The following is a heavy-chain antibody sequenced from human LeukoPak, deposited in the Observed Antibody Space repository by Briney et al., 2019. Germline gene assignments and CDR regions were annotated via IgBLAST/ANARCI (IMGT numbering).Heavy chain of an antibody. J-gene: IGHJ3*02. V-gene: IGHV3-23*01. CDR3: AKVNYDSSDYDAFDI. D-gene: IGHD3-22*01. CDR2: ISGSGGST. Sequence: GGSLRLSCAASGFTFSSYAMSWVRQAPGKGLEWVSAISGSGGSTYYADSVKGRFTIPRDNSKNTLYLQMNSLRAEDTAVYYCAKVNYDSSDYDAFDIWGQGTMVTVSS. CDR1: GFTFSSYA.